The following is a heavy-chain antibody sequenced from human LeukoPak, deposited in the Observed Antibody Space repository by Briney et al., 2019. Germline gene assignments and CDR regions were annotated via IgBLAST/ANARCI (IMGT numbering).Heavy chain of an antibody. Sequence: GESLKISCKSSGYSFTSYWIGWVRQMPGKGLEWMGSIYPGDSDTRYSPSFQGQVTISADKSINTAYLQWSSLKASDTAMYYCARGGPCSSTSCYPPYYYYGMDVWGQGTTVTVSS. CDR2: IYPGDSDT. D-gene: IGHD2-2*01. CDR3: ARGGPCSSTSCYPPYYYYGMDV. CDR1: GYSFTSYW. V-gene: IGHV5-51*01. J-gene: IGHJ6*02.